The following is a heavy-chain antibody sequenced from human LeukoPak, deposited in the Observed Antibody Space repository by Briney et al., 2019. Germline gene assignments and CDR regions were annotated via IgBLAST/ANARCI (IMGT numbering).Heavy chain of an antibody. Sequence: PGGSLRLSCAASGFTFSSIAMSWVRQAPGKGLEWVSAISGSGGSTYYADSVKGRFTISRDNSENTLYLQMNSLRAEDTAVYYCAKRIAAANSFGYWGQGTLVTVSS. CDR3: AKRIAAANSFGY. J-gene: IGHJ4*02. D-gene: IGHD6-13*01. CDR2: ISGSGGST. V-gene: IGHV3-23*01. CDR1: GFTFSSIA.